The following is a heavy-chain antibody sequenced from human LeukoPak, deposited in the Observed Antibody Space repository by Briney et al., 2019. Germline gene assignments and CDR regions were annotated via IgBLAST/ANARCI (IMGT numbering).Heavy chain of an antibody. Sequence: GGSLRLSCAASGFTVNSNCMNWVRQAPGKGLEWVSVLYSDGRTYYADSVKGRFTISRDTSKNTLYLQVNSLRAEDTAVYYCARGGGYYPIDYWGQGTLVTVSS. CDR3: ARGGGYYPIDY. CDR1: GFTVNSNC. D-gene: IGHD2-15*01. CDR2: LYSDGRT. J-gene: IGHJ4*02. V-gene: IGHV3-53*01.